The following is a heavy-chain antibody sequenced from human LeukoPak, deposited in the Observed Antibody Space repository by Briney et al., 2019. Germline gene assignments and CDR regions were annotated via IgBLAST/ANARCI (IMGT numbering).Heavy chain of an antibody. CDR2: MYHSGNT. V-gene: IGHV4-39*01. CDR3: ARHAMVAAPIDY. D-gene: IGHD2-15*01. J-gene: IGHJ4*02. Sequence: SETLSLTCIVSGGAISSSGYYWGWIRQPPGKGLEWIGSMYHSGNTYYNPSLNSRVIISVDTSKNQFSLKLSSVTAADTAVYYCARHAMVAAPIDYWGQGTLVTVSS. CDR1: GGAISSSGYY.